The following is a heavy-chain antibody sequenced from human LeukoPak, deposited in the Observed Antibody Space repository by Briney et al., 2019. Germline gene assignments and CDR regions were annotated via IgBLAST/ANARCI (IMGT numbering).Heavy chain of an antibody. CDR1: GFTFNSYV. V-gene: IGHV3-23*01. J-gene: IGHJ4*02. D-gene: IGHD5-18*01. Sequence: GGSLRLSCAASGFTFNSYVMTWVRQAPGKGLEWASTVRGGSGDRYYADSVKGRFTISRDNSKNTLYLQMNSLRDGDTAVYFCARGNSYTSPYYFDNWGQGTLVTVSS. CDR2: VRGGSGDR. CDR3: ARGNSYTSPYYFDN.